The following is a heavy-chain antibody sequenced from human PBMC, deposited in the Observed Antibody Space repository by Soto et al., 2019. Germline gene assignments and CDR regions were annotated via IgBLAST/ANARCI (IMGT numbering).Heavy chain of an antibody. Sequence: QVQLQESGPGLVKPLETLSLSCNVSGGAISTYYWNWIRQPAGKRLEWIGRIYITGSTNFNPSLKSRVPMSFDTSKNQFSLKLNSVTAADTAVYYCARGGRDGFDIWGQGTMVTVSS. CDR1: GGAISTYY. V-gene: IGHV4-4*07. CDR3: ARGGRDGFDI. CDR2: IYITGST. D-gene: IGHD5-12*01. J-gene: IGHJ3*02.